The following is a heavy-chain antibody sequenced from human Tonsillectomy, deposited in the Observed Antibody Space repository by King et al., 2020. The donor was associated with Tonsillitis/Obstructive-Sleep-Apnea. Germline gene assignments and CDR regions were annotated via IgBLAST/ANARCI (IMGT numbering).Heavy chain of an antibody. CDR2: IYTSGST. Sequence: QVQLQESGPGLVKPSETLSLTCTVSGGSISSYYWSWIRQPAGKGLEWLGRIYTSGSTNYNPSLKSRVTMSVDTSKNQFSLKLSSVTAADTAVYYCASPYDYGDYEYFQHWGQGTLVTVSS. CDR3: ASPYDYGDYEYFQH. J-gene: IGHJ1*01. V-gene: IGHV4-4*07. D-gene: IGHD4-17*01. CDR1: GGSISSYY.